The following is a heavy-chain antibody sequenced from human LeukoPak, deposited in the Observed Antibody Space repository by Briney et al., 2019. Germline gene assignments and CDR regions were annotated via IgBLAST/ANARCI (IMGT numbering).Heavy chain of an antibody. D-gene: IGHD3-22*01. J-gene: IGHJ4*02. CDR2: IKQDGSEK. V-gene: IGHV3-7*03. Sequence: PGGSLRLSCAASGFTFSSYWMSWVRQAPGKGLEWVANIKQDGSEKYYVDSVKGRFTISRDNSKNTLYLQMNSLRAEDTAVYYCAKDAYYYDSSGYFDSENFDYWGQGTLVTVSS. CDR3: AKDAYYYDSSGYFDSENFDY. CDR1: GFTFSSYW.